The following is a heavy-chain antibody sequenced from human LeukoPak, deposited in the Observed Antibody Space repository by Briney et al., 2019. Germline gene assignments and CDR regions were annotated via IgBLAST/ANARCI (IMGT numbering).Heavy chain of an antibody. D-gene: IGHD3-16*01. Sequence: PSETLSLTCTVSGVSISSSSYYWSWIRQPPGKGLEWIGSIYYSGTTYYNPSLKSRVTISVDTSKNQFSLKLSSVTAADTAVYYCARVGRPPYYYDYVWGSYWLEYWGQGTLVTVSS. CDR1: GVSISSSSYY. J-gene: IGHJ4*02. CDR2: IYYSGTT. CDR3: ARVGRPPYYYDYVWGSYWLEY. V-gene: IGHV4-39*07.